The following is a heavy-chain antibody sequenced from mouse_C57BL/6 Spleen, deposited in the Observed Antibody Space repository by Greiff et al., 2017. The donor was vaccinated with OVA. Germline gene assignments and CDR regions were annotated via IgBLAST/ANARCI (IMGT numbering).Heavy chain of an antibody. CDR1: GYTFTSYW. Sequence: QVQLQQPGAELVRPGTSVTLSCKASGYTFTSYWMHWVKQRPGQGLEWIGVIDPSDSYTNYNQKFKGKATLTVDTSSSTAYMQHSSLTSEDSAVYYSARAAAQTEEGRIDYWGQGTTLTVSS. J-gene: IGHJ2*01. V-gene: IGHV1-59*01. CDR3: ARAAAQTEEGRIDY. CDR2: IDPSDSYT. D-gene: IGHD6-1*01.